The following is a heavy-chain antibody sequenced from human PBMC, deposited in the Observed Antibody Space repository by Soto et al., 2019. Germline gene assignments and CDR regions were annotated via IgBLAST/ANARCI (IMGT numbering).Heavy chain of an antibody. CDR1: GFSLSTSGVG. CDR3: AHRGLERLTGDPLCFDY. CDR2: IYWDDDK. Sequence: SGPTLVNPTQTLTLTCTFSGFSLSTSGVGVGWIRQPPGKALEWLALIYWDDDKRYSPSLKSRLTITKDTSKNQVVLTMTNMDPVDTATYYCAHRGLERLTGDPLCFDYWGQGTLVTVSS. J-gene: IGHJ4*02. D-gene: IGHD7-27*01. V-gene: IGHV2-5*02.